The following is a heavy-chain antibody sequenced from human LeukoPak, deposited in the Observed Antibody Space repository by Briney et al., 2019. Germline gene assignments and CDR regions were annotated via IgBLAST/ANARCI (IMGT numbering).Heavy chain of an antibody. V-gene: IGHV4-59*01. D-gene: IGHD6-19*01. CDR3: ARDCSSGWYIAPRRNWYFDL. CDR2: IYYSGST. Sequence: SETLSLTCTVSGGSISSYYWSWIRQPPGKGLEWIGYIYYSGSTNYNPSLKSRVTISVDTSKNQFSLKLSSVTAADTAVYYCARDCSSGWYIAPRRNWYFDLWGRGTLVTVSS. CDR1: GGSISSYY. J-gene: IGHJ2*01.